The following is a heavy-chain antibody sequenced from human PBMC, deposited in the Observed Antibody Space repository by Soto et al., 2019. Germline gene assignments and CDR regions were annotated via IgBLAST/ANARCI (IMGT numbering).Heavy chain of an antibody. CDR2: INPNSGGT. CDR1: GYTFTGYY. Sequence: ASVKVSCKASGYTFTGYYMHWVRQAPGQGLEWMGWINPNSGGTNYAQKFQGRVTMTRDTSISTAYMELSRLRSDDTAVYYCARVIGGGSFRNWFDPWGQGTLVTVSS. CDR3: ARVIGGGSFRNWFDP. J-gene: IGHJ5*02. D-gene: IGHD1-26*01. V-gene: IGHV1-2*02.